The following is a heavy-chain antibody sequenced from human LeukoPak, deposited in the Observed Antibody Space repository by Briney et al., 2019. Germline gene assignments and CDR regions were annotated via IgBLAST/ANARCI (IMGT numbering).Heavy chain of an antibody. V-gene: IGHV4-38-2*02. J-gene: IGHJ5*02. CDR2: IHHSGTT. CDR1: GHSISSAYY. D-gene: IGHD3-3*01. CDR3: ARVAQAGISGVVLALNWFDP. Sequence: SETLSLTCTVSGHSISSAYYWGWIRQSPGKGLEWIGSIHHSGTTYYNVSLKSRLTISIDTSKNQFSLKMTSVTAADTAIYYCARVAQAGISGVVLALNWFDPWGQGTLVTVSS.